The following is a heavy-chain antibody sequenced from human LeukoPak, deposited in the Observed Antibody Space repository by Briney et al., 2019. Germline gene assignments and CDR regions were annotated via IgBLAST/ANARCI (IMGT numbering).Heavy chain of an antibody. CDR3: ARSSIAGAPFDP. CDR2: ISAYNGNT. D-gene: IGHD6-13*01. V-gene: IGHV1-18*01. Sequence: ASVKVSCKASGYTFTSYGISWVRQAPGQGPEWMGWISAYNGNTNYAQKLQGRVTMTTDASTSTAYMELRSLRSDDTAVYYCARSSIAGAPFDPWGQGTLVTVSS. J-gene: IGHJ5*02. CDR1: GYTFTSYG.